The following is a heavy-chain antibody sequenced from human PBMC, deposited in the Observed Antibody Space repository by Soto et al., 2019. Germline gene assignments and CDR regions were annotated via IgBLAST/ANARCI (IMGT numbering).Heavy chain of an antibody. CDR2: IYHRGST. V-gene: IGHV4-4*02. J-gene: IGHJ4*02. Sequence: QEQLQESGPGLVRPSGTLSLTCAVSGASISSTTSGNWWSWVRQPPGKGLEWIGEIYHRGSTNYNPSLKCRVTMSVDKSKNQFSLKLSCVTAADTAVYYCARMVGSTLVDFWGQGTLFTVSS. CDR1: GASISSTTSGNW. D-gene: IGHD1-26*01. CDR3: ARMVGSTLVDF.